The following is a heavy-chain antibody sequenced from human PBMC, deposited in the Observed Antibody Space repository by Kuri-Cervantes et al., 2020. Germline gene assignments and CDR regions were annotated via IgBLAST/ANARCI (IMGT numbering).Heavy chain of an antibody. J-gene: IGHJ6*02. CDR1: GGSISGYY. CDR2: VYYTGGT. V-gene: IGHV4-59*12. CDR3: ARDQRYYDILTGYYYYGMDV. D-gene: IGHD3-9*01. Sequence: LTCAVSGGSISGYYWNWIRQPPGKGLEWIGYVYYTGGTSYNPSLKSRVTISVDTSKNRFSLKLSSVTAADTAVYYCARDQRYYDILTGYYYYGMDVWGQGTTVTVSS.